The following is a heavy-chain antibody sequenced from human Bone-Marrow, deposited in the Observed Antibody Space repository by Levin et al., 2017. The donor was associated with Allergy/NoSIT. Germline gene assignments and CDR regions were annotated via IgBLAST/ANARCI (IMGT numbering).Heavy chain of an antibody. CDR1: GGSISSYY. CDR3: ARGTRSGSYSMDY. J-gene: IGHJ4*02. Sequence: PGGSLRLSCTVSGGSISSYYWSWIRQPPGKGLEWIGYIYYSGSTNYNPSLKSRVTISVDTSKNQFSLKLSSVTAADTAVYYCARGTRSGSYSMDYWGQGTLVTVSS. CDR2: IYYSGST. D-gene: IGHD1-26*01. V-gene: IGHV4-59*01.